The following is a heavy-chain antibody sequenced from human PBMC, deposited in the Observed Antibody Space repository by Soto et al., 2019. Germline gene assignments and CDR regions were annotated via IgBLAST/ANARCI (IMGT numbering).Heavy chain of an antibody. D-gene: IGHD3-3*01. Sequence: QVQLVESGGGVVQPGRSLRLSCAASGFTFNNYAIHWVRQAPGKGLEWVAVIAYDKSNKYYADSVKGRFTISRDNSKNPLYLQMSSLRAGDTAVYYCARDSECFPVLDIWGQGTRVPVSS. J-gene: IGHJ3*02. CDR3: ARDSECFPVLDI. V-gene: IGHV3-30-3*01. CDR1: GFTFNNYA. CDR2: IAYDKSNK.